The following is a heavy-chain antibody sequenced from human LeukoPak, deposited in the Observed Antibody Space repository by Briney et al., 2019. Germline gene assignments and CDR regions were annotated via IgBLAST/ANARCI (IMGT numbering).Heavy chain of an antibody. Sequence: PGRSLRLSCAASGFTFSSYAMHWVRQAPGKGLEWVAVISYDGSNKYYADSVKGRFTISRDNSKNTLYLQMNSLRAEDTAVYYCARDYLLRFGELVGYWGQGTLVTVSS. CDR1: GFTFSSYA. D-gene: IGHD3-10*01. CDR2: ISYDGSNK. CDR3: ARDYLLRFGELVGY. J-gene: IGHJ4*02. V-gene: IGHV3-30-3*01.